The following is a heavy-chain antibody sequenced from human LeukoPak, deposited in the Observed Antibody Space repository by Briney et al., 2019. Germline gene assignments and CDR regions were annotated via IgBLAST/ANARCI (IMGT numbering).Heavy chain of an antibody. J-gene: IGHJ5*02. V-gene: IGHV3-33*08. CDR2: IWFDGSNK. CDR1: GFTFSSYG. Sequence: GRSLRLSCAASGFTFSSYGMHWVRQAPGEGLEWVAFIWFDGSNKYYADSVKGRFTISRDNSKNSLYLQMNSLRDEDTAVYYCAMGIAGSDYGAWGQGTLVTVSS. D-gene: IGHD4-17*01. CDR3: AMGIAGSDYGA.